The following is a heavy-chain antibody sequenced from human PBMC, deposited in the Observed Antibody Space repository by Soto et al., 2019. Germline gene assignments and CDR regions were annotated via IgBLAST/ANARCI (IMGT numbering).Heavy chain of an antibody. Sequence: PGGSLRLSCAASGFTFSNYWMHWVRQAPGKGLVWVSYISSSGSTIYYADSVKGRFTISRDNAKNSLYLQMNSLRAEDTAVYYCAGFLFYDYIWGSYYDAFDIWGQGTMVTVSS. CDR2: ISSSGSTI. V-gene: IGHV3-11*01. J-gene: IGHJ3*02. D-gene: IGHD3-16*01. CDR1: GFTFSNYW. CDR3: AGFLFYDYIWGSYYDAFDI.